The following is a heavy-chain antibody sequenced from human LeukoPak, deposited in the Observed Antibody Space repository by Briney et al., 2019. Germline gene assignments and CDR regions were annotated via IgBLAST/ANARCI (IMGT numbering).Heavy chain of an antibody. CDR1: GFTFSSYW. CDR3: ARPLRLGAAIGGGYFDY. V-gene: IGHV3-7*03. CDR2: IKQDGSEK. J-gene: IGHJ4*02. Sequence: GGSLRLSCAASGFTFSSYWMSWVRQAPGKGLEWVANIKQDGSEKYYVDSVKGRFTISRDNAKNSLYLQMNSLRAEDTAVYYCARPLRLGAAIGGGYFDYWGQGTLVTVSS. D-gene: IGHD2-2*01.